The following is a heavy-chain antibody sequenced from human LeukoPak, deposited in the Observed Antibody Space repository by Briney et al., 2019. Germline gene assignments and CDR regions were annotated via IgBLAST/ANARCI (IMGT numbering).Heavy chain of an antibody. CDR3: AKGRSGVSSAAINY. CDR1: GFTFNNYA. V-gene: IGHV3-23*01. D-gene: IGHD2-2*01. J-gene: IGHJ4*02. CDR2: ISGGGETT. Sequence: GGSLRLSCAASGFTFNNYAMNWVRQAPGKGLEWVSSISGGGETTYYADSAKGRFTISRDNSQNTLHLQMNSLRAEDTAVYSCAKGRSGVSSAAINYWGQGTLVTVSS.